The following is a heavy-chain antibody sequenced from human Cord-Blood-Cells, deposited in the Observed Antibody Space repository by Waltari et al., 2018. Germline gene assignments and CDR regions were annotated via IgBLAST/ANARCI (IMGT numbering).Heavy chain of an antibody. Sequence: QVQLVESGGGVVQPGRSLRLSCAASGFTFSSYGMHWVRQAPGKGLEGVAVIWYDGSNKYYADSVKGRFTISRDNSKNTLYLQMNSLRAEDTAVYYCAREYNWNDYYYYYGMDVWGQGTTVTVSS. CDR2: IWYDGSNK. CDR3: AREYNWNDYYYYYGMDV. CDR1: GFTFSSYG. J-gene: IGHJ6*02. D-gene: IGHD1-20*01. V-gene: IGHV3-33*01.